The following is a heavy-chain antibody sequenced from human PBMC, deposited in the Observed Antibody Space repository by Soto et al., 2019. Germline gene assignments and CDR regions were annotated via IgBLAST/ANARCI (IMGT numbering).Heavy chain of an antibody. Sequence: PGGSRRSPCEAFGFTLSGYGMNWSGQAPGKGREGVSSISSSSSYIYYADSVKGRFTISRDNAKNSLYLQMNSLRAEDTAVYYCARSSPQYYYDSSGYYSYFDYWGQGTLVTVSS. CDR3: ARSSPQYYYDSSGYYSYFDY. V-gene: IGHV3-21*01. J-gene: IGHJ4*02. CDR2: ISSSSSYI. D-gene: IGHD3-22*01. CDR1: GFTLSGYG.